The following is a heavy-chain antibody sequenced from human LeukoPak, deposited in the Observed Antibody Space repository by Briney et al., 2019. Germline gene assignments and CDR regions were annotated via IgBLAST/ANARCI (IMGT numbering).Heavy chain of an antibody. V-gene: IGHV3-43*02. D-gene: IGHD6-19*01. CDR1: GFTFDDYA. CDR3: AQGADPLTWRMTTVAVTRFDF. CDR2: ISGDAGSR. Sequence: PGGSLRLSCAVSGFTFDDYAMHWVRQAPGNGLEWVSLISGDAGSRKYAGSVKGRFTVCRDNSKNSLYLQMNRLRTEDTAFYYCAQGADPLTWRMTTVAVTRFDFWGQGTLVTVSS. J-gene: IGHJ4*02.